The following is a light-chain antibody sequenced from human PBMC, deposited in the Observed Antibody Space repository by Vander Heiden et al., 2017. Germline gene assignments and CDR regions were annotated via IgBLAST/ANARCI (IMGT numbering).Light chain of an antibody. CDR3: RSYTGTKNLV. J-gene: IGLJ3*02. CDR2: EVS. V-gene: IGLV2-8*01. CDR1: GSDVGGYNY. Sequence: QSALTQPPSASGSPGQSVTISCTGTGSDVGGYNYVSWYQQHPGKVPKILIYEVSKRPSGVPDRFSGSKSDNTASLTVSGLQAEDEAHYYCRSYTGTKNLVFGGGTKLTVL.